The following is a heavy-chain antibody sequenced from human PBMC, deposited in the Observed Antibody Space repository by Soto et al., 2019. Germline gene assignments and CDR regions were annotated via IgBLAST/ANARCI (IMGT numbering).Heavy chain of an antibody. J-gene: IGHJ6*02. Sequence: SETLSLTCTVSGVSISSYYCSWIRQPPGKGLEWIGYIYYSGSTYYNPSLKSRVTISVDTSKNQFSLKLSSVTAADTAVYYCAAMRVVVITTIYYYYGMDVWGQGTTVTVSS. CDR3: AAMRVVVITTIYYYYGMDV. V-gene: IGHV4-59*04. D-gene: IGHD3-22*01. CDR2: IYYSGST. CDR1: GVSISSYY.